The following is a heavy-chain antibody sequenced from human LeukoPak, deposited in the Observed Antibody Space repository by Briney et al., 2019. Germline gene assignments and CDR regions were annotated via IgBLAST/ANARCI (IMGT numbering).Heavy chain of an antibody. V-gene: IGHV3-74*01. J-gene: IGHJ4*02. CDR3: ARPGVGFDY. CDR1: GFTFTSYW. CDR2: INTDGTIT. Sequence: PGGSLRLSCAASGFTFTSYWMHWVRQAPGKGLVWLSRINTDGTITSYADSLEGRFTISRDNAKNTVYLQMNSLRTEDTAVYYCARPGVGFDYWGQGALVTVSS.